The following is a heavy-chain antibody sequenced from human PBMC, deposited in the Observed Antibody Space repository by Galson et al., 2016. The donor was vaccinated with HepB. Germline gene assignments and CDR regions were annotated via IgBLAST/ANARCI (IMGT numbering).Heavy chain of an antibody. CDR3: ARDFQFGDAIWAFDI. Sequence: ETLSLTCTVSGGSISNYYWSWIRQPPGKGLEWIAYIYYSGSTNQNPSLKSRVTISVDTSKNQFSLQLSSVTAADTAVYFCARDFQFGDAIWAFDIWGQGVMVTVSS. D-gene: IGHD3-10*01. CDR2: IYYSGST. V-gene: IGHV4-59*01. CDR1: GGSISNYY. J-gene: IGHJ3*02.